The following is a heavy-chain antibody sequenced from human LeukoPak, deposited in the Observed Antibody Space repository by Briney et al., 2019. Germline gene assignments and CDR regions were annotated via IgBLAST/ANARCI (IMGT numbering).Heavy chain of an antibody. V-gene: IGHV4-34*01. J-gene: IGHJ4*02. CDR3: ASRLLTGTAYYFDY. CDR2: INHSGST. D-gene: IGHD1-20*01. CDR1: GGSISSYY. Sequence: SETLSLTCTVSGGSISSYYWSWIRQPPGKGLEWIGEINHSGSTNYNPSLKSRVTISVDTSKNQFSLKLSSVTAADTAVYYCASRLLTGTAYYFDYWGQGTLVTVSS.